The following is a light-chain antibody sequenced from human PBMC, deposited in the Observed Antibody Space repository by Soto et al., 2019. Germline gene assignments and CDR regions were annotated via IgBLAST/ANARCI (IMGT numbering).Light chain of an antibody. J-gene: IGLJ3*02. CDR3: ETWDSNTRV. CDR1: SRHSGYI. CDR2: LEDSGNY. Sequence: QLVLTHSSSASASLGSSVKLTCTLSSRHSGYIIAWHQQQPGKAPRYLMKLEDSGNYNKGSGVPDRFSGSSSGADRYLTISNLQSEDEADYYCETWDSNTRVFGGGTKLTVL. V-gene: IGLV4-60*03.